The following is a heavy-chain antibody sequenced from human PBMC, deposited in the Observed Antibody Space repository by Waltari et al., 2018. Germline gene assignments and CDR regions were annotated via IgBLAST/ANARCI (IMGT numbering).Heavy chain of an antibody. CDR1: GFSFSGFW. V-gene: IGHV3-74*01. CDR2: INPAGSAT. D-gene: IGHD7-27*01. CDR3: TRDNWGTSDY. J-gene: IGHJ4*02. Sequence: EVQLVESGGGLVQPGGSLRLSCAASGFSFSGFWMHWVRQAPGKGLEWVSRINPAGSATTYADSVRGRFTISRDNAQNTLHLQMNSLRVEDTAMYYCTRDNWGTSDYWGQRTLVTVSS.